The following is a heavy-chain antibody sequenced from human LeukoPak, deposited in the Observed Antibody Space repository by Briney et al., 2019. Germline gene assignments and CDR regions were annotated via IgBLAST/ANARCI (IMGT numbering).Heavy chain of an antibody. Sequence: GGSLRLSCAASGFTFSSYAMRWVRQAPGKGLEWVTVIRYGGSKKYYADSVKGRFTISRDNSKNTLYLQMNSLRTEDTAMDCYAKDLHRLYLGVDIVAISKWGQGTPVTVSS. V-gene: IGHV3-30*04. CDR3: AKDLHRLYLGVDIVAISK. CDR1: GFTFSSYA. J-gene: IGHJ4*02. D-gene: IGHD5-12*01. CDR2: IRYGGSKK.